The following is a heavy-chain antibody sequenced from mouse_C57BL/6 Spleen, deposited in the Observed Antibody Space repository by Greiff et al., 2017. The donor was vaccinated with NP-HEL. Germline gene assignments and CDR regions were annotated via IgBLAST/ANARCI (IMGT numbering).Heavy chain of an antibody. CDR2: IRSKSDNYPT. V-gene: IGHV6-3*01. CDR3: PLTYAVDY. J-gene: IGHJ4*01. CDR1: GFTFSNYW. Sequence: EVKLVESGGGLVQPGGSMKLSCVASGFTFSNYWMNWVRQSPEKGLEWVGQIRSKSDNYPTHYAESVKGRFTNSRDDSSRSDYLQKNNLRGEDTGMYYCPLTYAVDYWGQGPSDTVSS. D-gene: IGHD6-1*01.